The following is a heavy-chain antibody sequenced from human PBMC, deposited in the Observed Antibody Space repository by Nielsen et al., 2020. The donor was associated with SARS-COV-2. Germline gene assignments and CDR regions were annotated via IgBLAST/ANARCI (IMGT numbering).Heavy chain of an antibody. Sequence: ASVKVSCKASGYTFTGSYVHWVRQAPGQGLEWMGRINPNSGATNYAQKFQGRVTMTRDTSISTAYMEVTRLRSDDTAVYYCARDDEAGANFVDSWGQGTQVTVSS. CDR1: GYTFTGSY. D-gene: IGHD1-26*01. J-gene: IGHJ4*02. CDR2: INPNSGAT. CDR3: ARDDEAGANFVDS. V-gene: IGHV1-2*06.